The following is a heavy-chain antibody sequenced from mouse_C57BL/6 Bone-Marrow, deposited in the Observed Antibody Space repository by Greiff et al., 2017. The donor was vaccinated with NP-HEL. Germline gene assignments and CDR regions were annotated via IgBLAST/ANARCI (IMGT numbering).Heavy chain of an antibody. V-gene: IGHV5-6*01. CDR3: ARPHSYDYDTGFDY. Sequence: EVKVVESGGDLVKPGGSLKLSCAASGFTFSSYGMSWVRQTPDKRLEWVATISSGGSYTYYPDSVKGRFTISRDNAKNTLYLQMSSLKSEDTAMYYCARPHSYDYDTGFDYWGQGTTLTVSS. CDR1: GFTFSSYG. D-gene: IGHD2-4*01. J-gene: IGHJ2*01. CDR2: ISSGGSYT.